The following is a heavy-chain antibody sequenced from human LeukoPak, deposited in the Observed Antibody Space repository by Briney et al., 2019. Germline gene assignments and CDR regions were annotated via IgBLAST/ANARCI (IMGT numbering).Heavy chain of an antibody. J-gene: IGHJ4*02. D-gene: IGHD3-10*01. CDR2: LKEDVSAR. V-gene: IGHV3-7*01. CDR3: ARGPTYGSRSDFLES. Sequence: AGGSLRLSCVASGFSISSHWMSWVRQAPGKGLEWVASLKEDVSARNLVDSVKGRFTISTDNAKNSLYLQMNSLRVEDTAVYYCARGPTYGSRSDFLESWGLGTLVTVSS. CDR1: GFSISSHW.